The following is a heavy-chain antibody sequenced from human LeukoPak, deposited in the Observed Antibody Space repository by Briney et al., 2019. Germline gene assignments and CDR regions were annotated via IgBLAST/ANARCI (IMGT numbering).Heavy chain of an antibody. D-gene: IGHD6-19*01. CDR1: GNSISSGYY. V-gene: IGHV4-38-2*02. Sequence: SETLSLTCTVSGNSISSGYYWGWIRQPPGQGLEWIGSIYHSGSTYYNPSLKSRVTISVDTSKNQFSLKLSSVTAADTAVYYCARESIAVAGTLDVWGKGTTVTVSS. CDR3: ARESIAVAGTLDV. J-gene: IGHJ6*04. CDR2: IYHSGST.